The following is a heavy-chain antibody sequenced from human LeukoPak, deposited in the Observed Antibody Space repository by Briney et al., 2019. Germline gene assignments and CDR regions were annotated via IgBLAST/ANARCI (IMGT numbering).Heavy chain of an antibody. J-gene: IGHJ4*02. CDR2: ISAYNGNT. Sequence: ASVKVSCKASGYTFTSYGISWVRQAPGQGLEWMGWISAYNGNTNYAQKLQGRVTMTRDTSISTAYMELSRLRSDDTAVYYCARDAGIWYYDSSGYFVYWGQGTLVTVSS. V-gene: IGHV1-18*01. CDR3: ARDAGIWYYDSSGYFVY. D-gene: IGHD3-22*01. CDR1: GYTFTSYG.